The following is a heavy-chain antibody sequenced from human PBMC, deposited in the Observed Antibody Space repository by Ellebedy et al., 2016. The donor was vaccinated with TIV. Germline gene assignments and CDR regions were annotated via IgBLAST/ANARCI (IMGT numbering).Heavy chain of an antibody. D-gene: IGHD3-22*01. CDR1: GYRFTSYW. CDR2: IYPGDSDT. Sequence: GGSLRLSCKGSGYRFTSYWIGWVRQMPGKGLERMGIIYPGDSDTRYSPSFQGQVTISADKSISTAYLQWSSLKASDTAMYYCARQPHYYDSSGYYRGYFDYWGQGTLVTVSS. V-gene: IGHV5-51*01. J-gene: IGHJ4*02. CDR3: ARQPHYYDSSGYYRGYFDY.